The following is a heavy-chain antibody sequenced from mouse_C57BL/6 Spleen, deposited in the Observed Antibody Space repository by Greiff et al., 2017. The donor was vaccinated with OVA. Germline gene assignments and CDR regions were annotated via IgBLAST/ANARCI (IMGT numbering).Heavy chain of an antibody. D-gene: IGHD4-1*01. J-gene: IGHJ3*01. Sequence: VKLVESGPELVKPGASVKISCKASGYAFSSSWMNWVKQRPGKGLEWIGRIYPGDGDTNYNGKFKGKATLTADKSSSTAYMQLSSLTSEDSAVYFCARAGANWDRVFAYWGQGTLVTVSA. CDR2: IYPGDGDT. CDR3: ARAGANWDRVFAY. V-gene: IGHV1-82*01. CDR1: GYAFSSSW.